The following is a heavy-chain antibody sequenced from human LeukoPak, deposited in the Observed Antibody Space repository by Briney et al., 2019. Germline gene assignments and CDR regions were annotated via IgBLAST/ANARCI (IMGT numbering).Heavy chain of an antibody. J-gene: IGHJ5*02. CDR1: GGSFSGYY. V-gene: IGHV4-34*01. CDR2: INHSGST. Sequence: PSGTLSLTCAVYGGSFSGYYWSWIRQPPGKGLEWIGEINHSGSTNYNPSLKSRVTISVDTSKNQFSLKLSSVTAADTAVYYCARGLRVSRRFDPWGQGTLVTVSS. CDR3: ARGLRVSRRFDP.